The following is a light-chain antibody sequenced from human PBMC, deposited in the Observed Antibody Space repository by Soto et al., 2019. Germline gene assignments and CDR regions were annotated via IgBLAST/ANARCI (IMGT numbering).Light chain of an antibody. CDR3: QQYGSSPS. CDR1: QSVSSSY. V-gene: IGKV3-20*01. J-gene: IGKJ5*01. Sequence: EIVLTQSPGTLSLSPGERATLSCRASQSVSSSYLAWYQQKPGQAPRLLIYGASSRATGIPDRFSGSGSGTDFTLTISRLEHEAFAVYYCQQYGSSPSFGQGTRLEIK. CDR2: GAS.